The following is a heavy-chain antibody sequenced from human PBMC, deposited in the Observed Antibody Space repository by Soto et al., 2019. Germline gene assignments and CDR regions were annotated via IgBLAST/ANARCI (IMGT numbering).Heavy chain of an antibody. J-gene: IGHJ4*02. CDR1: GFSLSSTRMA. D-gene: IGHD6-19*01. V-gene: IGHV2-5*02. CDR3: AHIVVAGLGYYFDY. CDR2: IYWDDDK. Sequence: QITLKESGPTLVKPTQTLTLTCTFSGFSLSSTRMAVGWFRQPPGKALEWVALIYWDDDKRYSPFLKSRLTTTKDTSKNQVVLTMSNMDPVDTARYYGAHIVVAGLGYYFDYWGQGTLVTVSS.